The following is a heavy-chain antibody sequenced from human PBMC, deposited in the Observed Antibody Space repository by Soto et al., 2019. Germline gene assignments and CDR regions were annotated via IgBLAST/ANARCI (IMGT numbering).Heavy chain of an antibody. CDR2: TYYRSKWYN. J-gene: IGHJ6*02. CDR3: ARVSSHYDILTGYGMDV. D-gene: IGHD3-9*01. Sequence: SQTLSLTCAIAGDSVSSNSAAWNWNRQSPSRGLEWLGRTYYRSKWYNDYAVSVKSRITINPDTSKNQFSLQLNSVTPEDTAVYYCARVSSHYDILTGYGMDVWGQGTTVTVSS. CDR1: GDSVSSNSAA. V-gene: IGHV6-1*01.